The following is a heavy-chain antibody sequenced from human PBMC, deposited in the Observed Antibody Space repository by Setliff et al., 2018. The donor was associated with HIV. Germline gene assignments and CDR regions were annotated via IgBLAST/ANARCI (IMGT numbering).Heavy chain of an antibody. Sequence: GGSLRLSCAASGFTFSSYSMNWVRQAPGKGLEWVSSISSSSSYIYYADSVKGRFTISRDNAKNSLYLQMNSLRAEDTAVYYCASLGYCSSTSCHPPYWGQGTLVTV. CDR3: ASLGYCSSTSCHPPY. CDR1: GFTFSSYS. D-gene: IGHD2-2*01. CDR2: ISSSSSYI. V-gene: IGHV3-21*01. J-gene: IGHJ4*02.